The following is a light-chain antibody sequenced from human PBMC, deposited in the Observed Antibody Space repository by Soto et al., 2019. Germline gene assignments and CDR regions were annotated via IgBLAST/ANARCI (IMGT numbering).Light chain of an antibody. Sequence: DIVVTQSPATLSASPGERVTLSCRASQFVSSRLAWYQQRPGQVPRLLIYDTSTRAAGISARISGSGSGTELTLTIISLQSEDVSVYYCREYIHCSPVMFGAGTTVDIK. CDR2: DTS. CDR1: QFVSSR. V-gene: IGKV3-15*01. J-gene: IGKJ4*02. CDR3: REYIHCSPVM.